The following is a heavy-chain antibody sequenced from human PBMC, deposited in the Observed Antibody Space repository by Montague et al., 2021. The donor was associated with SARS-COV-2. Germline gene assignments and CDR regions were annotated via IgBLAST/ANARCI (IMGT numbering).Heavy chain of an antibody. CDR1: GFTFSSYA. J-gene: IGHJ4*02. CDR2: ISYDGSNK. Sequence: SLRLSCAASGFTFSSYAMHWVRQAPGKGLEWVAVISYDGSNKYYADSVKGRFTISRDNSKNTLYLQMNSLRAEDTAVYYCASGYSYGNEFDYWGQGTLVTASS. V-gene: IGHV3-30-3*01. D-gene: IGHD5-18*01. CDR3: ASGYSYGNEFDY.